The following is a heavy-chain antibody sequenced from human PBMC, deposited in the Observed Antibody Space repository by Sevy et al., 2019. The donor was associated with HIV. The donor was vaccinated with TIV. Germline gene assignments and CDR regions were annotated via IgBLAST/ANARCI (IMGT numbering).Heavy chain of an antibody. Sequence: SETLSLTCSVSGGSVNSGVSYWSWIRQSPGMGLEWIAYIYKGVSTKYNPSLKSRVTISVDTSKNHFSLKLSSVTAADTAVYYCATRQGYPGDWFDPWGQGTPVTVS. CDR2: IYKGVST. J-gene: IGHJ5*02. V-gene: IGHV4-61*03. CDR3: ATRQGYPGDWFDP. CDR1: GGSVNSGVSY. D-gene: IGHD1-1*01.